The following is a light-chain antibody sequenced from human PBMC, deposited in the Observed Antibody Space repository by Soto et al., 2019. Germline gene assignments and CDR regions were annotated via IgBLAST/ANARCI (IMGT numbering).Light chain of an antibody. Sequence: QSALTQPASVSGSPGQSITISCTGTSSDVGGYDYVSWYQQLPGKAPKLMIYDVSNRPSGVSNRFSGSKSGNTASLTISGLQAEDEADYYCSSYTGSVTVIFGGGTKVTVL. V-gene: IGLV2-14*01. CDR3: SSYTGSVTVI. J-gene: IGLJ2*01. CDR1: SSDVGGYDY. CDR2: DVS.